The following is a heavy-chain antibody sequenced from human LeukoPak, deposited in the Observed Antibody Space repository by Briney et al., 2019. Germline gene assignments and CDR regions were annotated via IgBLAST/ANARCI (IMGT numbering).Heavy chain of an antibody. V-gene: IGHV3-23*01. D-gene: IGHD3-22*01. CDR2: ITGSGDST. CDR3: AKGHPYYDSSGYYFDY. CDR1: GFTFSSYT. J-gene: IGHJ4*02. Sequence: GGSLRLSCAASGFTFSSYTMNWVRQAPGKGLEWVSGITGSGDSTSYADSVKGRFTISRDNSKNTLYLQMNSLRAEDTAVYYCAKGHPYYDSSGYYFDYWGQGTPVTVSS.